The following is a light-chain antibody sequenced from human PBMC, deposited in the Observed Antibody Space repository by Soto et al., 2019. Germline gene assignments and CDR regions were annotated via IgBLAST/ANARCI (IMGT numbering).Light chain of an antibody. Sequence: PGEIVTLSCMSSQSVSSSYLTWYQQKPGQAPRLLIYGASTRATGTPARFSGSGSGTEFTLTISSLQSEDFAVYYCQQYNNWPWTFGQGTKVDIK. V-gene: IGKV3-15*01. CDR1: QSVSSSY. J-gene: IGKJ1*01. CDR2: GAS. CDR3: QQYNNWPWT.